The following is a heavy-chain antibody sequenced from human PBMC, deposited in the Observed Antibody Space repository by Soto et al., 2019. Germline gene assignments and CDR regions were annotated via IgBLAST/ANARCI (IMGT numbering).Heavy chain of an antibody. CDR2: INGGHGNT. V-gene: IGHV1-3*01. CDR3: ARVEDYDRHQGPVEI. CDR1: GYTFTSYA. D-gene: IGHD3-3*01. J-gene: IGHJ3*02. Sequence: ASVKVSCMASGYTFTSYAMHWLRQAPGQRHEWMGWINGGHGNTKYSQKVQGRVTITRDTSASTDYMELSSLRSEDTAVYHCARVEDYDRHQGPVEIWGEATMVTVS.